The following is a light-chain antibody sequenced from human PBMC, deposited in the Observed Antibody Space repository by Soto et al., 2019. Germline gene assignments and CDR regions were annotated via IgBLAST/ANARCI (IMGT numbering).Light chain of an antibody. CDR3: AAWDDSLSGVV. CDR1: SSNIGSNY. J-gene: IGLJ2*01. CDR2: RNN. V-gene: IGLV1-47*01. Sequence: QSVLTQPPSASGTPGQRVTISCSGSSSNIGSNYVYWYRQLPGTAPKLLIYRNNQRPSEVPARFSGSKSGTSASLAISGRRSEDEADYYCAAWDDSLSGVVFGGGTKLTVL.